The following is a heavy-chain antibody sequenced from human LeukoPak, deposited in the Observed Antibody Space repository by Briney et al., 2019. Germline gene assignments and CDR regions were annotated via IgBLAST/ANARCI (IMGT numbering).Heavy chain of an antibody. Sequence: QSGGSLRLSCAASGFNFSHYAMTWVRQAPGKGLEWVSLISASGDSTYYADSVKGRFTISRDNAKNSLYLQMNSLRAEDTAVYYCARDLRAYDSSGYYSTDCGMDVWGQGTTVTVSS. V-gene: IGHV3-23*01. D-gene: IGHD3-22*01. J-gene: IGHJ6*02. CDR1: GFNFSHYA. CDR2: ISASGDST. CDR3: ARDLRAYDSSGYYSTDCGMDV.